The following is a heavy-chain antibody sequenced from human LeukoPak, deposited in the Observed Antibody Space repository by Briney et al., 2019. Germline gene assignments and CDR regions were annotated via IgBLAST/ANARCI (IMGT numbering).Heavy chain of an antibody. CDR3: ARVLNYYDSSGYYFSY. CDR2: ISYDGSNK. Sequence: GGSLRLSCAASGLTFSSNAMHWVRQAPGKGLEWVAVISYDGSNKYYADSVKGRFTIARDNSKNTLYLQMNSLRAEDTAVYYCARVLNYYDSSGYYFSYWGQGTLVTVSS. CDR1: GLTFSSNA. D-gene: IGHD3-22*01. V-gene: IGHV3-30-3*01. J-gene: IGHJ4*02.